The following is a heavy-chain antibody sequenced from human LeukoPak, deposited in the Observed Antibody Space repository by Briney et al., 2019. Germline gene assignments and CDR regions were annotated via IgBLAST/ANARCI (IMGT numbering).Heavy chain of an antibody. CDR3: ARDSYYYDSSGRTPYLDY. CDR1: GFTFSSYS. D-gene: IGHD3-22*01. Sequence: AGGSLRLSCAASGFTFSSYSMNWVRQAPGKGLEWVSSISSSSSYIYYADSVKGRFTISRDNAKNSLYLQMNSLRAEDTAVYYCARDSYYYDSSGRTPYLDYWGQGTLVTVSS. V-gene: IGHV3-21*01. CDR2: ISSSSSYI. J-gene: IGHJ4*02.